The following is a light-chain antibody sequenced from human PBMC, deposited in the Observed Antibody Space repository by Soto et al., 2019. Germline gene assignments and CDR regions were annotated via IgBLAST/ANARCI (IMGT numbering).Light chain of an antibody. CDR1: QSISSY. CDR2: AAS. CDR3: QQYNSYWT. V-gene: IGKV1-39*01. J-gene: IGKJ1*01. Sequence: DIQMTQSPSSLSASLGDRVTITCRASQSISSYLNWYQQKPGKAPKLLIYAASSLQSGVPSRFSGSGSGTEFTLTISSLQPDDFATYHCQQYNSYWTFGQGTKVDI.